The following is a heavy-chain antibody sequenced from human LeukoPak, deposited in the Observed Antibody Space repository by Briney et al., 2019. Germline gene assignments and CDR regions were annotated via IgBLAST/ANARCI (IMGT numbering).Heavy chain of an antibody. D-gene: IGHD1-26*01. CDR3: ARRVSGSRLFDY. J-gene: IGHJ4*02. Sequence: SETLSLTCAVYGGSFSGYYWSWIRQPPGKGLEWIGEINHSGSTNCNPSLKSRVTISADTSNNLFSLRLSSVAAADTAIYYCARRVSGSRLFDYWGQGTLVTVSS. CDR2: INHSGST. CDR1: GGSFSGYY. V-gene: IGHV4-34*01.